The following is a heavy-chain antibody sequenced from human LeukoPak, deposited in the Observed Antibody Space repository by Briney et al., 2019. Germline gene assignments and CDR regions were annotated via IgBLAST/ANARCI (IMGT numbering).Heavy chain of an antibody. V-gene: IGHV3-30*04. J-gene: IGHJ4*02. Sequence: PGGSLRLSCAASGFTFSSYAMHWVRQAPGKGLEWVTVISYDGSNKYYADSVKGRFTISRDNSKNTLYLQLNSLRAEDTAVYYCARSDGGGFDYWGQGILVTVSS. CDR3: ARSDGGGFDY. CDR1: GFTFSSYA. D-gene: IGHD3-10*01. CDR2: ISYDGSNK.